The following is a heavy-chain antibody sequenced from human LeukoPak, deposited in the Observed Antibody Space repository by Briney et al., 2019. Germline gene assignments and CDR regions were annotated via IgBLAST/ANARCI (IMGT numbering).Heavy chain of an antibody. Sequence: PGESLKISCKGSGYSFSNYWIGWVRQMPGKGLEWMGIIYPGDSDTRYSPSFEGQVTISADKSTSTAYLQWSSLKASDTAMYYCARRAYCGGDCYVDYWGQGTLVTVSS. V-gene: IGHV5-51*01. CDR1: GYSFSNYW. CDR2: IYPGDSDT. D-gene: IGHD2-21*02. CDR3: ARRAYCGGDCYVDY. J-gene: IGHJ4*02.